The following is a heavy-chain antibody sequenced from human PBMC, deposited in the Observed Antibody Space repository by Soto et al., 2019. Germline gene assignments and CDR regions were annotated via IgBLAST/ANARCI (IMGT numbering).Heavy chain of an antibody. CDR3: ASKTGPSPHDNFSNLDF. J-gene: IGHJ6*04. Sequence: SETLSLTCAVYGGSFSGYYWSWIRQPPGKGLEWIGEINHSGSTNYNPSLKSRVTISVDTSKNQFSLKLSSVTAADTAVYYWASKTGPSPHDNFSNLDFWGKGTTVPGSS. CDR1: GGSFSGYY. V-gene: IGHV4-34*01. CDR2: INHSGST. D-gene: IGHD1-7*01.